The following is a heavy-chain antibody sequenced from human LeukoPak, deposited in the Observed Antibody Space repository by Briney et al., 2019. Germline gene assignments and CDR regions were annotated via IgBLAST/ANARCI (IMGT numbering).Heavy chain of an antibody. J-gene: IGHJ3*01. Sequence: GGSLRLSCAASGFTFSTYIMNWVRQAPGKGLEWVAAISGSGGSTYYADSVKGRFTISRDNSRNTLYLQMNSLKAEDTAVYYCSTEPTYWGQGTMVTVSS. V-gene: IGHV3-23*01. CDR1: GFTFSTYI. CDR2: ISGSGGST. CDR3: STEPTY.